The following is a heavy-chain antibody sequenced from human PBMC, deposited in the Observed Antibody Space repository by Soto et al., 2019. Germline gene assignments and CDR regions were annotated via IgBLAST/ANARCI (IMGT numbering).Heavy chain of an antibody. CDR3: TGEVASRY. CDR1: GFTVSTYG. V-gene: IGHV3-30*03. D-gene: IGHD2-8*02. J-gene: IGHJ4*02. CDR2: ISRDGGNK. Sequence: QVQLVESGGGVVQPGRSLRLSCAVSGFTVSTYGMHWVRQAPGKGLEGVAVISRDGGNKYYADSVKGRFTISRDNSRNTLFLEMNSRRGDDMSVYYCTGEVASRYWAQGTLFTVSS.